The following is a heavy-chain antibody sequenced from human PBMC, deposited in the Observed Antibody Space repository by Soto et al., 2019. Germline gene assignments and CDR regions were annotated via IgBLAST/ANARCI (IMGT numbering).Heavy chain of an antibody. V-gene: IGHV1-2*04. CDR3: ARDYVALVPGDQGAFDI. CDR2: INPNSGGT. Sequence: ASVKVSCKASGYTFTGYYMHWVRQAPGQGLEWMGWINPNSGGTNYAQKFQGWVTMTRDTSISTAYMELSRLRSDDTAVYYCARDYVALVPGDQGAFDIWGQGTMVTVSS. D-gene: IGHD2-8*02. CDR1: GYTFTGYY. J-gene: IGHJ3*02.